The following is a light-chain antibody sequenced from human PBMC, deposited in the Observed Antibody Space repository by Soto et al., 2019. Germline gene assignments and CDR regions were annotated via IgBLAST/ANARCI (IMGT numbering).Light chain of an antibody. J-gene: IGKJ1*01. CDR2: GAY. CDR1: QSVSSN. Sequence: GTSQSVSSNLAWYQQKPGQAPRLLIYGAYTRATGIPARFSGSGSGTDFTLTISSLQSEDFAVYYCQHYNYWPPKTFGQGTKVDIK. CDR3: QHYNYWPPKT. V-gene: IGKV3-15*01.